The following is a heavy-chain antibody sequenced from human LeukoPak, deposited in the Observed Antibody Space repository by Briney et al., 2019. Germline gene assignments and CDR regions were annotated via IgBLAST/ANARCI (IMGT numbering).Heavy chain of an antibody. CDR2: IYYSGNT. J-gene: IGHJ6*03. Sequence: SETLSLTCTVSGGSISNYYWSWIRQPPGKGLEWIGYIYYSGNTNYNPSLKSRVTISVDTSKNQFSLKLSSVTAADTAVYYCARGRRDTAMIIYYYYYYMDVWGKGTTVTISS. D-gene: IGHD5-18*01. V-gene: IGHV4-59*01. CDR3: ARGRRDTAMIIYYYYYYMDV. CDR1: GGSISNYY.